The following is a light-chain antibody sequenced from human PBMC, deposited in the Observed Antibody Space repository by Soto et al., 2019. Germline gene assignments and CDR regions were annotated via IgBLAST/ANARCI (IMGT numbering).Light chain of an antibody. CDR2: GVS. J-gene: IGKJ4*01. Sequence: ELVLTQSPGTLSLSPGESAALSCRASQPVSSNFLAWYQQKPGQAPRLLIYGVSSRASGIPDRFFGSGSGTDFNLTINRLEPEDFAVYYCQKRSNRLTFGGGTKVDIK. CDR3: QKRSNRLT. V-gene: IGKV3D-20*02. CDR1: QPVSSNF.